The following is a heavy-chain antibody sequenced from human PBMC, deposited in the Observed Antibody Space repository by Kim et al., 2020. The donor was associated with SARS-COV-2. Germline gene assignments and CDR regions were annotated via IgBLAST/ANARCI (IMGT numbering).Heavy chain of an antibody. Sequence: TNYAPKLQGRVTMTTDTSTSTAYMELRSLRTDDTAVYYCARPNYYYGMDVWGQGTTVTVSS. J-gene: IGHJ6*02. CDR3: ARPNYYYGMDV. V-gene: IGHV1-18*01. CDR2: T.